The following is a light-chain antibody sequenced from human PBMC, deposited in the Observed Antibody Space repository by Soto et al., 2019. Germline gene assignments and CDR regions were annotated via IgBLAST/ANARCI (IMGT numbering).Light chain of an antibody. J-gene: IGKJ1*01. CDR3: QQYNSYPWT. CDR2: KAS. Sequence: DIQMTQSPSTLSASVGDRVTITCRASQSTSSWLAWYQQKPEKAPKLLIYKASSLESGVPSRFSGSGSGTEFTLTISSLQPDDFANYYCQQYNSYPWTFGQGTKVEIK. V-gene: IGKV1-5*03. CDR1: QSTSSW.